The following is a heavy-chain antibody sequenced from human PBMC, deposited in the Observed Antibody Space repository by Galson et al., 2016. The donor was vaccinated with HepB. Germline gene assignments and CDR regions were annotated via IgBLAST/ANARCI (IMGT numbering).Heavy chain of an antibody. Sequence: SLRLSCAASGFTFGDYAMSWVRQAPGKGLEWVGFIRSKAYGGTTEYAASVKGRFTSSRDDSKSIAYLQMNSLKTEDTAVYYWSIDRRPYSGSRLFDYWGQGTLVTGAS. CDR2: IRSKAYGGTT. J-gene: IGHJ4*02. CDR1: GFTFGDYA. D-gene: IGHD1-26*01. V-gene: IGHV3-49*04. CDR3: SIDRRPYSGSRLFDY.